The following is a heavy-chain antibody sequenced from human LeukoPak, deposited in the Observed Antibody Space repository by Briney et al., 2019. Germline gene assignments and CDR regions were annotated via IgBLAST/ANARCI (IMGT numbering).Heavy chain of an antibody. Sequence: ASVKVSCKASGYTFTDYYMHWVQQAPGKGLEWMGRVDPDDGETIYAEKFQGRVTITADTSTDTAYMELSSLRSEDTAVYYCATAGFSGSDAGVFDYWGQGTLVTVSS. D-gene: IGHD1-26*01. J-gene: IGHJ4*02. CDR2: VDPDDGET. CDR1: GYTFTDYY. V-gene: IGHV1-69-2*01. CDR3: ATAGFSGSDAGVFDY.